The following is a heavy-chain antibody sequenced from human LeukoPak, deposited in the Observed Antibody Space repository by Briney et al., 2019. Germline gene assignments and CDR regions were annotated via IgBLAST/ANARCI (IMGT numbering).Heavy chain of an antibody. CDR1: GLTFSSYA. J-gene: IGHJ4*02. V-gene: IGHV3-30*04. Sequence: GGSLRLSCAASGLTFSSYAMHWVRQAPGKGLEWVALISDDGGKKYYADSVKGRFTISRDNSKNTLYLQMNSLRAEDTALYYCAKDLDHDYDDYGLDYWGQGTLVTVSS. D-gene: IGHD4-17*01. CDR3: AKDLDHDYDDYGLDY. CDR2: ISDDGGKK.